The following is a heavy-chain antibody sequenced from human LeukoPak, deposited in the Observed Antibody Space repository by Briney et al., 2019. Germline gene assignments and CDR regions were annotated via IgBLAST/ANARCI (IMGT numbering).Heavy chain of an antibody. D-gene: IGHD3-3*01. Sequence: SETLSLTCTVSGYSLSSGYYWGWTRQPPGKGLEWIGSIYHSGSTYYNPSLKSRVTISVDTSKNKFSLKLSSVTAADTAVYYCASFWIRAQGDYWGQGTLVTVSS. CDR3: ASFWIRAQGDY. J-gene: IGHJ4*02. CDR1: GYSLSSGYY. CDR2: IYHSGST. V-gene: IGHV4-38-2*02.